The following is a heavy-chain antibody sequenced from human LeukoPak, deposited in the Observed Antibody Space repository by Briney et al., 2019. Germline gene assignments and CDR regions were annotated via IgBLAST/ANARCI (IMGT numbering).Heavy chain of an antibody. CDR1: GFMFSSDW. D-gene: IGHD5-24*01. CDR2: IKEDGTET. V-gene: IGHV3-7*03. Sequence: GGSLRLSCAASGFMFSSDWMSWVRLAPGKGLEWVANIKEDGTETYYVDSVKGRFTISRDNAKNSLYLQMNSLRVEDTAVYYCAKEGRSLQTYWGQGTLVTVSS. J-gene: IGHJ4*02. CDR3: AKEGRSLQTY.